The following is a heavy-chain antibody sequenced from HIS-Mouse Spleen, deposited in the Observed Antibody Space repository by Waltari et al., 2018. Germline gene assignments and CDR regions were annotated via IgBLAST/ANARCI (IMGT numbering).Heavy chain of an antibody. Sequence: QVQLQESGPGLVKPSETLSLTCTVSGGSISSYYWSWIRQPPGKGLEWIGYIYYSGSTNYNPSLKSRVTIAVDTSKNQFYLKLSSVTAADTAVYYCARHWVGATDAFDIWGQGTMVTVSS. CDR2: IYYSGST. CDR3: ARHWVGATDAFDI. V-gene: IGHV4-59*08. D-gene: IGHD1-26*01. CDR1: GGSISSYY. J-gene: IGHJ3*02.